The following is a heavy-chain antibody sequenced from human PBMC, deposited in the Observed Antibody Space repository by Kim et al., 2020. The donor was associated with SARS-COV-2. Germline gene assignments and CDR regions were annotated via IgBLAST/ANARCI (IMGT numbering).Heavy chain of an antibody. D-gene: IGHD3-10*01. J-gene: IGHJ4*02. Sequence: SRVTISVDPSKNQFSLKLSSVTAADTAVYYCARGCITMVRGARVVYYFDYWGQGTLVTVSS. V-gene: IGHV4-34*01. CDR3: ARGCITMVRGARVVYYFDY.